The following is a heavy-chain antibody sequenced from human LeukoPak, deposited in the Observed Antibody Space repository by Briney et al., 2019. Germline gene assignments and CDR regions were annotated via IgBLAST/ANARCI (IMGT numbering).Heavy chain of an antibody. D-gene: IGHD3/OR15-3a*01. CDR1: GFTFDDYA. CDR2: INWNSVRI. J-gene: IGHJ6*03. Sequence: GRSLRLPCAASGFTFDDYAMHWVRQAPGKGLEWVSGINWNSVRIVYADSVKGRFTISRDNTKNSLYLQMNSLRAGDTALYYCAKDMGDFWTGYPMDVWGKGTTVTVSS. CDR3: AKDMGDFWTGYPMDV. V-gene: IGHV3-9*01.